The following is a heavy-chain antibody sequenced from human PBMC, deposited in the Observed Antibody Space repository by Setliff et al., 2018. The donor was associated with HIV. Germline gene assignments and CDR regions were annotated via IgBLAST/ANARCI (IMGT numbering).Heavy chain of an antibody. D-gene: IGHD3-10*01. CDR1: GGSINSYY. CDR2: IHYSGRT. CDR3: ARAGSMVRGVIISAIDI. V-gene: IGHV4-59*12. Sequence: SETLSLTCTVSGGSINSYYWSWIRQPPGKGLEWIGEIHYSGRTYYTPSLRSRVTISVDVSENQCSLKLSSVTAADTAVYYCARAGSMVRGVIISAIDIWGQGTMVTVS. J-gene: IGHJ3*02.